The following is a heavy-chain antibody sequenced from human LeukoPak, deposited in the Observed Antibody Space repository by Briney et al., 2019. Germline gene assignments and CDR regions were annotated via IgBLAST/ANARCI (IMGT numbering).Heavy chain of an antibody. CDR2: IYYSGTT. J-gene: IGHJ4*02. V-gene: IGHV4-30-4*03. CDR1: GGSISSADYY. D-gene: IGHD3-3*01. CDR3: XXXXNKGIFGGPLDY. Sequence: SETLSLTCTVSGGSISSADYYWSWIRQHPGKGLEWIGYIYYSGTTYYNPSLKSRITMSVDTSKNQFSLKLSSVTAADTAMYXXXXXXNKGIFGGPLDYWGQGTLVTVSS.